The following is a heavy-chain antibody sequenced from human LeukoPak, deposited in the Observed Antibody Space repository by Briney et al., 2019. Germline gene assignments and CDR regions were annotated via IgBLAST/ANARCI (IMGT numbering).Heavy chain of an antibody. Sequence: ASVKVSCKASDYTFTSYGISWVRQAPGQGLEWMGWISVYNGDTNYPQKFQGRVTMTTDTSTSTAYMELRSLRSDDTAVYYCAREYRKGAFDPWGQGTLVTVSS. D-gene: IGHD1-26*01. J-gene: IGHJ5*02. CDR2: ISVYNGDT. V-gene: IGHV1-18*01. CDR3: AREYRKGAFDP. CDR1: DYTFTSYG.